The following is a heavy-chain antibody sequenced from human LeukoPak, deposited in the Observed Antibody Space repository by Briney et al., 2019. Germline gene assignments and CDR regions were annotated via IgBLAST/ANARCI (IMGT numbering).Heavy chain of an antibody. V-gene: IGHV3-30*02. CDR2: IRYDGSNK. CDR1: GFTFSSYG. CDR3: VRDGDVLDI. J-gene: IGHJ3*02. Sequence: GGSLRLSCAASGFTFSSYGMHWVRQAPGKGLEWVAFIRYDGSNKYYADSVKGRSTISRDNAKNSLFLQMDRLRVDDTALYYCVRDGDVLDIWGQGTMVTVSS.